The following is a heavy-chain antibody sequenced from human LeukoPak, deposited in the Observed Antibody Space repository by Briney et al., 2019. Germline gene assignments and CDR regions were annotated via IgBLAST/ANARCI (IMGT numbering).Heavy chain of an antibody. V-gene: IGHV1-2*02. J-gene: IGHJ5*02. Sequence: GASVKVSCKASGYTFTGYYMHWVRQAPGQGLEWMGWINPNSGGTNYAQKFQGRVTMTRDTSISTAYMELSRLRPDDTAVYYCARDPRGYSSSSQGNWFDPWGQGTLVTVSS. D-gene: IGHD6-6*01. CDR2: INPNSGGT. CDR1: GYTFTGYY. CDR3: ARDPRGYSSSSQGNWFDP.